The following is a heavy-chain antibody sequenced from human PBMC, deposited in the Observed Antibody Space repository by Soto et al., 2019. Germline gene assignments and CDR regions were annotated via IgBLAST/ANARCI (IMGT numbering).Heavy chain of an antibody. CDR3: AKDGLLWFGELLSYYYYGMDV. CDR2: ISGSGGST. Sequence: PVGSLRLSCAASGFTFSTYAMTWVRQAPVKVLEWVSAISGSGGSTYYADSVKGRFTISRDNSKNTLYLQMNSLRAEDTAVYYCAKDGLLWFGELLSYYYYGMDVWGQGTTVTVSS. CDR1: GFTFSTYA. J-gene: IGHJ6*02. V-gene: IGHV3-23*01. D-gene: IGHD3-10*01.